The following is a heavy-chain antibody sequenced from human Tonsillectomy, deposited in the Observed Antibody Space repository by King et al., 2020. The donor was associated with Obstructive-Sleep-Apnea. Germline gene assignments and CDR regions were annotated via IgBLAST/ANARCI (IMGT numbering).Heavy chain of an antibody. V-gene: IGHV1-2*04. CDR3: ARGHDVTFGGPRPGMDV. CDR2: INPNSGGT. J-gene: IGHJ6*02. Sequence: QLVQSGAEVKKPGASVKVSCKASGYTFTGYYMHWVRQAPGQGLEWMGWINPNSGGTNYAQKFQGWVTMTRDTSISTAYMELSRLRSDDTAVYYCARGHDVTFGGPRPGMDVWGQGTTVTVSS. D-gene: IGHD3-16*01. CDR1: GYTFTGYY.